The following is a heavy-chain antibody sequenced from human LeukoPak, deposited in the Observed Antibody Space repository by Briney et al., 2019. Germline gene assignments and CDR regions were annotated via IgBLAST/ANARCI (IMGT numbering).Heavy chain of an antibody. Sequence: GGSLRLSCAASGFTFSNYWMTWVRQAPGKGLEWVANIKEDGSEKYYVDSVKGRFAISRDNAKNSLYLQLSSLGAEDTAVYYCAREELLWFGDPNWYFDLWGRGTLVTVSS. CDR1: GFTFSNYW. J-gene: IGHJ2*01. CDR3: AREELLWFGDPNWYFDL. D-gene: IGHD3-10*01. CDR2: IKEDGSEK. V-gene: IGHV3-7*01.